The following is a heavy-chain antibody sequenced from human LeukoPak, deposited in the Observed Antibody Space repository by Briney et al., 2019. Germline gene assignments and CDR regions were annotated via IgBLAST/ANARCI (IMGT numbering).Heavy chain of an antibody. CDR2: ISTDGSRT. CDR3: TRDRTTVTLFDY. CDR1: GFTFNNYW. Sequence: GGSLRLSCAASGFTFNNYWIHWVRQTPGKGRVWISAISTDGSRTRYADSVKGRITISRDNAKNTVYLQMNNLRGEDRALYYCTRDRTTVTLFDYWGQGTLVTVSS. D-gene: IGHD4-17*01. J-gene: IGHJ4*02. V-gene: IGHV3-74*01.